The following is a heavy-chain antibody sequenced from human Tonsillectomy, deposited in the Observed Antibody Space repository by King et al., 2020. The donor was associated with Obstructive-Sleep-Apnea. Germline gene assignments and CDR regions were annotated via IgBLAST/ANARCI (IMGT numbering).Heavy chain of an antibody. Sequence: VQLQESGPGLVKPSQTLSLTCTVSGGSISSGDYYWTWIRQHPGKGLEWIGYIYNSGSTHYNPSLKSRVTISVDTSKNQFSLKLTYVTAADTAVYYCARDLAYSNWYFALWGRGTLVTVSS. D-gene: IGHD2-21*01. J-gene: IGHJ2*01. CDR1: GGSISSGDYY. V-gene: IGHV4-31*03. CDR2: IYNSGST. CDR3: ARDLAYSNWYFAL.